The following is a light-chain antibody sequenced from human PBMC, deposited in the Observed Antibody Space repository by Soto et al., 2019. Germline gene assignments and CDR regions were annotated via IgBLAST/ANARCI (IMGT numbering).Light chain of an antibody. CDR2: DVS. Sequence: QSVLTQPASVSGSPGQSITISCTGTSSDFGGYNYVSWYQQHPGKAPKLMIYDVSNRPSGVSNRFSGSKSGNTASLTISGVQAEDEADYYCSSYTSSSTLDVFGTGTKVTVL. CDR3: SSYTSSSTLDV. V-gene: IGLV2-14*01. J-gene: IGLJ1*01. CDR1: SSDFGGYNY.